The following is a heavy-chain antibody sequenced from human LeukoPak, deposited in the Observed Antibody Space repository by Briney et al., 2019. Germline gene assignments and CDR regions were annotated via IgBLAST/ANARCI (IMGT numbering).Heavy chain of an antibody. CDR3: SKDVPESGEAFDN. CDR2: ISGDGDNT. J-gene: IGHJ3*02. CDR1: GFTFDDYA. D-gene: IGHD3-3*01. Sequence: GGSLRLSCAASGFTFDDYAMHWVRQAPGKGLDWVSLISGDGDNTYYADSVKGRFTISRDNSKNSLYLQMNSLRTEDTALYYCSKDVPESGEAFDNWGRGTMVTVSS. V-gene: IGHV3-43*02.